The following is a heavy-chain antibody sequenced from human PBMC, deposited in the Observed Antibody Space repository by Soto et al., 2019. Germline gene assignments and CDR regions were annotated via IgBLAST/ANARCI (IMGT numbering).Heavy chain of an antibody. CDR1: GYSFTGYS. Sequence: GASVKVSCKTSGYSFTGYSVHWGRQAPGQGPERMGWINPKSGGTKYAQKFQGRVTMTRDTSISTVFMELSRVTSDDTAVYYCATNYYGSGSYSEYWGQGTLVTVSS. V-gene: IGHV1-2*02. CDR3: ATNYYGSGSYSEY. J-gene: IGHJ4*02. CDR2: INPKSGGT. D-gene: IGHD3-10*01.